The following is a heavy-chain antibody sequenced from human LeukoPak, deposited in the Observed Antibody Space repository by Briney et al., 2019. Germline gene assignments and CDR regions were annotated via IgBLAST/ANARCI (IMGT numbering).Heavy chain of an antibody. D-gene: IGHD3/OR15-3a*01. CDR1: GYTFTGYY. CDR3: ARGRDWLRWFDP. CDR2: MNPYSGNT. V-gene: IGHV1-8*03. J-gene: IGHJ5*02. Sequence: ASVKVSCKASGYTFTGYYMHWVRQATGQGLEWMGWMNPYSGNTGYAQRFQGRVTITRNTSISTAYMELSSLTSQDTAVYYCARGRDWLRWFDPWGQGTLVTVSS.